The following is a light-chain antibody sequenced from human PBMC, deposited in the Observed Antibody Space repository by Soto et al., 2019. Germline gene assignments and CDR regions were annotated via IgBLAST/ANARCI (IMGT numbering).Light chain of an antibody. CDR2: GAS. CDR1: QSVSSSY. V-gene: IGKV3-20*01. CDR3: QQYGSSPGT. Sequence: EIGLTQSPGTLSLSPGERATLSCRASQSVSSSYLAWYQQKPVQAPRLLIYGASSRATGIPDRFSGSGSGTDFTLTISRLEPEDLAVYYCQQYGSSPGTFGHGTKLEIK. J-gene: IGKJ2*01.